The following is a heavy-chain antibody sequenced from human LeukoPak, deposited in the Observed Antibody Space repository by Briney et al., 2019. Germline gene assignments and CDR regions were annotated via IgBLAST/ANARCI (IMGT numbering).Heavy chain of an antibody. Sequence: SVKVSCKASGGTFSSYTISWVRQAPGQGLEWMGRIIPILGIANYAQKFQGRATITADKSTSTAYMELSSLRSEDTAVYYCARDRRGTVTSNWFDPWGQGTLVTVSS. V-gene: IGHV1-69*04. J-gene: IGHJ5*02. CDR2: IIPILGIA. CDR3: ARDRRGTVTSNWFDP. D-gene: IGHD4-17*01. CDR1: GGTFSSYT.